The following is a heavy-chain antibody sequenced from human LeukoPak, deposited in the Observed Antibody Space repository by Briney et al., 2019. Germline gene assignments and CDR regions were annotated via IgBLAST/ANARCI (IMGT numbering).Heavy chain of an antibody. V-gene: IGHV3-30*18. CDR2: ISYDGSNE. J-gene: IGHJ4*02. D-gene: IGHD3-22*01. CDR3: AKDPVNYYDRSGYYYYFDY. CDR1: GFTFSSYG. Sequence: GGSLRLSCAASGFTFSSYGMHWVRQAPGKGLEWVAVISYDGSNEYYADSVKGRFTISRDNSKNTLYLQMNSLRAEDTAVYYCAKDPVNYYDRSGYYYYFDYWGQGTLVTVSS.